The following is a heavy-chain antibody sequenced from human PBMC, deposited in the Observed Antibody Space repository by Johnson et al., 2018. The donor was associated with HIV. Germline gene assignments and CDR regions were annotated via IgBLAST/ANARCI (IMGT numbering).Heavy chain of an antibody. V-gene: IGHV3-15*01. Sequence: EVQLVESGGGVVQPGRSLRLSCAASGFTFSDAWMNWIRQAPGKGLEWVGRIKSETDGATTDYVAPLKGRFSISRDDSRNTLFLQINSLKTEDTAMYYCTTEGDAFDIWGQGTMVTVSS. CDR3: TTEGDAFDI. CDR2: IKSETDGATT. J-gene: IGHJ3*02. CDR1: GFTFSDAW.